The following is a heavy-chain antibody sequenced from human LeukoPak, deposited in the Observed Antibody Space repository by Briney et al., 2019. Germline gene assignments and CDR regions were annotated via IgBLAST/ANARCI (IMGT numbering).Heavy chain of an antibody. D-gene: IGHD4-23*01. J-gene: IGHJ4*02. CDR3: ARDPTRYASTTVVASNFDY. Sequence: PGGSLRLSCAASGFTFSDYYMSWIRQAPGKGLEWASYISSSSSYTNYADSVKGRFTISRDNAKNSLYLQMNSLRAEDTAVYYCARDPTRYASTTVVASNFDYWGQGTLVTVSS. CDR2: ISSSSSYT. V-gene: IGHV3-11*05. CDR1: GFTFSDYY.